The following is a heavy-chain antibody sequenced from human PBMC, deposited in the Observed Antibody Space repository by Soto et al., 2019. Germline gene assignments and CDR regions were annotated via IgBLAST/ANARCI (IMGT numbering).Heavy chain of an antibody. CDR2: ISAYNGNT. Sequence: ASVKVSCKASGYTFTSYGISWVRQAPGQGLEWMGWISAYNGNTNYAQKLQGRVTMTTDTSTSTAYMELRSLRSEDTAVYYCARDMSISQNYYGMDVWGQGTTVTISS. V-gene: IGHV1-18*01. J-gene: IGHJ6*02. CDR1: GYTFTSYG. D-gene: IGHD3-3*02. CDR3: ARDMSISQNYYGMDV.